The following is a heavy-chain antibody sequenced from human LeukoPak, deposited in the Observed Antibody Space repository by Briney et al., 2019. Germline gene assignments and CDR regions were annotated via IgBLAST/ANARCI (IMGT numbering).Heavy chain of an antibody. CDR2: ISCGGSNK. Sequence: PGRSLRLSCAASGFTFSSYGMHWVRQAPGEGLEWVAVISCGGSNKYYADSVKGRFTISRDNSKNTLYLQMNSLRAEDTAVYYCAKKHEHYYYGMDLWGQGTTVTVSS. D-gene: IGHD2-21*01. J-gene: IGHJ6*02. CDR1: GFTFSSYG. V-gene: IGHV3-30*18. CDR3: AKKHEHYYYGMDL.